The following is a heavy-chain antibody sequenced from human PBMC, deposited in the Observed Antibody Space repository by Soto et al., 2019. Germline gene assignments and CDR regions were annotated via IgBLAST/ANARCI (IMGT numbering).Heavy chain of an antibody. D-gene: IGHD2-21*01. Sequence: QVQLQESGPGLVKPSQTLSLTCTVSGGSISSGGYYWYWIRQHPGKGLEWIGYIYYSGTTYYNPSLKSPVTISVDTSKNQFSLKVSSVTAADTAVYYCAASCVACGGFNYYGMDVWGQGTTVTVSS. J-gene: IGHJ6*02. V-gene: IGHV4-31*01. CDR1: GGSISSGGYY. CDR2: IYYSGTT. CDR3: AASCVACGGFNYYGMDV.